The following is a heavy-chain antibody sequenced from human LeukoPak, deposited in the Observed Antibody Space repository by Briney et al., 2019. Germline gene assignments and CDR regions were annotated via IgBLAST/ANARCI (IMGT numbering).Heavy chain of an antibody. CDR3: ARESPLGLLDY. CDR1: GGSISSYY. Sequence: SSETLSLTCTVSGGSISSYYWSWIRQPPGKGLEWIGYIYYSGSTNYNPSLKSRVTISVDTSKNQFSLKLSSVTAADTAVYYCARESPLGLLDYWGQGTLVTVSS. D-gene: IGHD5-12*01. V-gene: IGHV4-59*01. CDR2: IYYSGST. J-gene: IGHJ4*02.